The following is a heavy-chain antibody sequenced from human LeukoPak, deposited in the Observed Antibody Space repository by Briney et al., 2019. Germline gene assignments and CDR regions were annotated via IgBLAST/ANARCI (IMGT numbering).Heavy chain of an antibody. V-gene: IGHV4-39*01. CDR2: MFYRGST. CDR3: ARQGGWGGAESLIKD. CDR1: GVSISTSTYY. D-gene: IGHD1-26*01. Sequence: PSETLSLTCTVSGVSISTSTYYWAWIRQPPGKGLEWIGSMFYRGSTYYNPSLKSRATISVDTSKNQFSLKLSSVTASDTAIFYCARQGGWGGAESLIKDWGQGTLVTVSS. J-gene: IGHJ4*02.